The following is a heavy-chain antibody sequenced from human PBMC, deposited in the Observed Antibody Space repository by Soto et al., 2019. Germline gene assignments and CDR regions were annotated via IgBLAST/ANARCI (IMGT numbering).Heavy chain of an antibody. CDR1: GGTFSSYA. CDR2: ISAIFGTA. D-gene: IGHD3-3*01. CDR3: ANDLEWLPKGVMDV. Sequence: QVQLVQSGAEVKKPGSSVKVSCKASGGTFSSYAISWVRQAPGQGLEWMGGISAIFGTANYAQKFQGRVTITADVSTSTDYMERSSLRSVDTAGYDCANDLEWLPKGVMDVWGQGTTVTVSS. V-gene: IGHV1-69*01. J-gene: IGHJ6*02.